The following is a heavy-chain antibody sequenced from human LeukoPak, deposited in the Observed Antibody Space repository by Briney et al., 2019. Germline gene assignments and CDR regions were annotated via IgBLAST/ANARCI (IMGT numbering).Heavy chain of an antibody. D-gene: IGHD3-9*01. Sequence: GGSLRLSCAASGFSFNKNGMHWVRQAPGKGLECVPFLRYDGSNQEYADPVKGRLTISRDNSKNTLYLQMNSLRVEDTALYYCARDDPHYDIVTGYYPIDYWGQGALVTVSS. CDR1: GFSFNKNG. CDR2: LRYDGSNQ. J-gene: IGHJ4*02. V-gene: IGHV3-30*02. CDR3: ARDDPHYDIVTGYYPIDY.